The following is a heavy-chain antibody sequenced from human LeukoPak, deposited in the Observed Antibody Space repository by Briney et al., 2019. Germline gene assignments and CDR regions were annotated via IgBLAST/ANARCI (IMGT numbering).Heavy chain of an antibody. CDR1: GFTLGSHA. D-gene: IGHD5-18*01. V-gene: IGHV3-23*01. J-gene: IGHJ4*02. Sequence: GGSLRLSCEASGFTLGSHAMYWVRQAPGKGLEWVAGIFGSGGSPHYADPVKGRFTISRDNSRNTVYLQINSLRAGDTAVYYCGKTTVGYSSGQKPAWPVDYWGQGTLVTVSS. CDR3: GKTTVGYSSGQKPAWPVDY. CDR2: IFGSGGSP.